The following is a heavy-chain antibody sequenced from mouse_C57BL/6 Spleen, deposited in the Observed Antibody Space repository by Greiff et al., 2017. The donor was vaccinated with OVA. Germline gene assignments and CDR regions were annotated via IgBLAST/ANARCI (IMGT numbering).Heavy chain of an antibody. V-gene: IGHV5-15*01. Sequence: EVKVVESGGGLVQPGGSLKLSCAASGFTFSDYGMAWVRQAPRKGPEWVAVISNLAYSIYYADTVTGRFTISRENAKNTLYLEMSSLRSEDTAMYYCARRDGYYGYFDVWGTGTTVTVSS. CDR2: ISNLAYSI. CDR1: GFTFSDYG. D-gene: IGHD2-3*01. J-gene: IGHJ1*03. CDR3: ARRDGYYGYFDV.